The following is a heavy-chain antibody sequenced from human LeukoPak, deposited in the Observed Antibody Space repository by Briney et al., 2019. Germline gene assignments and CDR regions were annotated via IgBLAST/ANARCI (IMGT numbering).Heavy chain of an antibody. CDR3: ARPPSRALWYFDL. V-gene: IGHV3-53*01. CDR2: IYSGGNT. J-gene: IGHJ2*01. CDR1: GFTVSSNY. Sequence: GGSLRLSCAASGFTVSSNYMSWVRQAPGKGLEWVSVIYSGGNTYYADSVKGRFTVSRDNSKNTLYLQMNSLRAEDTAVYYCARPPSRALWYFDLWGRGTLVTVSS.